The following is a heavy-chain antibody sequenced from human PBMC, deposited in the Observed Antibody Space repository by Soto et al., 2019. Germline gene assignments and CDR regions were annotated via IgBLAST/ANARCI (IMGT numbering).Heavy chain of an antibody. Sequence: ASVKVSCKASGYTFTSYAMHWVRQAPGQGLEWMGWINPNSGGTNYAQKFQGRVTMTRDTSISTAYMELSRLRSDDTAVYYCARNGDFGVVSRYYYGMDVWGQGTTVTVSS. J-gene: IGHJ6*02. D-gene: IGHD3-3*01. V-gene: IGHV1-2*02. CDR1: GYTFTSYA. CDR3: ARNGDFGVVSRYYYGMDV. CDR2: INPNSGGT.